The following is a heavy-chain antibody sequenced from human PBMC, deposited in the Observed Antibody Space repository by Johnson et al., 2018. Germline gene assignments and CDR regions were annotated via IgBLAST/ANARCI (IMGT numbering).Heavy chain of an antibody. J-gene: IGHJ1*01. CDR1: GFTFSTYD. V-gene: IGHV3-13*01. D-gene: IGHD1-26*01. Sequence: VQLVQSGGGLVQPGGSLRLSCAASGFTFSTYDMHWVRQPTGIRLEWVSPIGPAGATYFRDSVKGRFTISREKANNSLYLQMKSLRDEDTALYYCARDLGYGGSFAQHWGQGTLVTVSA. CDR2: IGPAGAT. CDR3: ARDLGYGGSFAQH.